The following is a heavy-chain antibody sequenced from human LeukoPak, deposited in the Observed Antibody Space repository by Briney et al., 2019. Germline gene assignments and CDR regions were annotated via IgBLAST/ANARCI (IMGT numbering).Heavy chain of an antibody. J-gene: IGHJ4*02. Sequence: GGSLRLSCAASGFTFSSYSMNWVRQALGKGLEWVSSISSSSSYIYYADSVKGRFTISRDNAKNSLYLQMNSLRAEDTAVYYCARDMPPYSSSSADIIDYWGQGTLVTVSS. D-gene: IGHD6-6*01. CDR1: GFTFSSYS. CDR2: ISSSSSYI. V-gene: IGHV3-21*01. CDR3: ARDMPPYSSSSADIIDY.